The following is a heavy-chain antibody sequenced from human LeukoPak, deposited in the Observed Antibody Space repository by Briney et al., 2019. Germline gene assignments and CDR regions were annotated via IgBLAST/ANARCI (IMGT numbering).Heavy chain of an antibody. CDR1: GFTFSSYW. J-gene: IGHJ4*02. Sequence: GESLGLSCAASGFTFSSYWMNWVRLAPGKGLEWVANIKQDGSEKYFVDSVKGRFTISRDNAKNSLYLQMNSLRAEDTAVYYCARGFGGFDYWGQGTLVTVSS. V-gene: IGHV3-7*04. CDR3: ARGFGGFDY. CDR2: IKQDGSEK. D-gene: IGHD3-10*01.